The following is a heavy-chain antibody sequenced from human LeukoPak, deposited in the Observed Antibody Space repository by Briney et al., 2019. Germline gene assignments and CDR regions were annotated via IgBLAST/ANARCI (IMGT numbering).Heavy chain of an antibody. CDR3: AREAQLLWFGELIDTYYYYMDV. CDR2: INHSGST. Sequence: SETLSLTCAVYGGSFSGYYWSWILQPPGKGLEWIGEINHSGSTNYNPSLKSRVTISVDTSKNQFSLKLSSVTAADTAVYYCAREAQLLWFGELIDTYYYYMDVWGKGTTVTISS. J-gene: IGHJ6*03. V-gene: IGHV4-34*01. CDR1: GGSFSGYY. D-gene: IGHD3-10*01.